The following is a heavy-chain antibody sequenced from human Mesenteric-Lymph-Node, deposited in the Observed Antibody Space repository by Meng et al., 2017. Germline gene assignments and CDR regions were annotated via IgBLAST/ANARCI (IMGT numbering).Heavy chain of an antibody. CDR3: AKELARWFGESRGNDAFDI. Sequence: GGSLRLSCAASGFTFSSCAMSWVRQAPGKGLEWVSAISGSGGSTYYADSVKGRFTISSDNSKNTLYLQMNSLGAEDTAVYYCAKELARWFGESRGNDAFDIWGQGTMVTVSS. V-gene: IGHV3-23*01. D-gene: IGHD3-10*01. CDR2: ISGSGGST. CDR1: GFTFSSCA. J-gene: IGHJ3*02.